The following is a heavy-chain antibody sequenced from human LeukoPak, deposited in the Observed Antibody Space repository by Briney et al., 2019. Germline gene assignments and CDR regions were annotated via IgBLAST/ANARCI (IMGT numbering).Heavy chain of an antibody. D-gene: IGHD3-16*01. J-gene: IGHJ4*02. CDR3: AKGYYDYVWGSYYFDY. Sequence: GGSLRLSCAASGFTFSSYAMSWVRQAPGKGLEWVSAISGSGGSTYYADSVKGRFTISRDDSRDTLYLQMNSLRAEDTAVYYCAKGYYDYVWGSYYFDYWGQGTLVTVSS. V-gene: IGHV3-23*01. CDR1: GFTFSSYA. CDR2: ISGSGGST.